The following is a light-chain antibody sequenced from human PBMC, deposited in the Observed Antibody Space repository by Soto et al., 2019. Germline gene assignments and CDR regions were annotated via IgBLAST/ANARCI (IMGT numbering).Light chain of an antibody. J-gene: IGLJ3*02. CDR1: ISNIGSNY. Sequence: QAVVTQPPSASGTPGQRVTISCSGSISNIGSNYVYWYQQLPGTAPRLLINRSSQRPSGVPDRFSGSKSGTSASLAISGLRSEDEADYYCATWDDSLSGWLFGGGTKVTVL. CDR2: RSS. CDR3: ATWDDSLSGWL. V-gene: IGLV1-47*01.